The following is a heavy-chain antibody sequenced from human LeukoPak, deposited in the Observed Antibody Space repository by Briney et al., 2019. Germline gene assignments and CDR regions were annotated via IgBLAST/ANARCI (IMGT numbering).Heavy chain of an antibody. Sequence: AAVKVSCKASGYTFTGYYMHWVRQAPGQGLEWMGWINPNSGGTNYAQKFQGRVTMTRDKSIRTAYMELSRLTSDDTAVYYCARNIWFGESADAFDIWGQGTMVTVSS. D-gene: IGHD3-10*01. J-gene: IGHJ3*02. V-gene: IGHV1-2*02. CDR1: GYTFTGYY. CDR2: INPNSGGT. CDR3: ARNIWFGESADAFDI.